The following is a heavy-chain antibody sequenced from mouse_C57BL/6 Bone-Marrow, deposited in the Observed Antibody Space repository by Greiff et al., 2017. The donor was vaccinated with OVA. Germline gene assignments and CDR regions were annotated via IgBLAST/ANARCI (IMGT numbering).Heavy chain of an antibody. CDR2: INPSSGYT. D-gene: IGHD2-2*01. CDR3: ARWGYDHAAWFAY. CDR1: GYTFTSYW. V-gene: IGHV1-7*01. J-gene: IGHJ3*01. Sequence: QVQLQQSGAELAKPGASVKLYCKASGYTFTSYWMHWVKQRPGQGLEWIGYINPSSGYTKYNQKFKDKATLTADKSSSTAYMQLSSLTYEDAAVYYCARWGYDHAAWFAYWGQGTLVTVSA.